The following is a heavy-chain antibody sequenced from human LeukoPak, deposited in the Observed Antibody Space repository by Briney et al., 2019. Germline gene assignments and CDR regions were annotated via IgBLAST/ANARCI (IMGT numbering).Heavy chain of an antibody. V-gene: IGHV4-59*01. Sequence: SETLSLTCTVSGGSISSYYWTWIRQPPGKGLEWIAYIYYSGSANYNPSLKSRFAISVDTSKNQFSLILSSVTAADTAVYYCASRYCSGGSCYFQHWGQGTLVTVSS. J-gene: IGHJ1*01. CDR1: GGSISSYY. CDR2: IYYSGSA. CDR3: ASRYCSGGSCYFQH. D-gene: IGHD2-15*01.